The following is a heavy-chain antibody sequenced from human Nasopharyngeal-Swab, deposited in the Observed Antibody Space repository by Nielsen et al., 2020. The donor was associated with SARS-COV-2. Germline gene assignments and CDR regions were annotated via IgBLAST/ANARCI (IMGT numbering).Heavy chain of an antibody. D-gene: IGHD1-26*01. CDR2: ISSSSSTS. CDR3: ARDVGIVGATLDN. J-gene: IGHJ4*02. Sequence: GESLKISCAASGFTISSNGMNWVRQAPGKGLEWVAYISSSSSTSYYADSVKRRFTISRDNPKNSLYLQMNSLRDEDTAVYYCARDVGIVGATLDNWGQGTLVTVSS. V-gene: IGHV3-48*02. CDR1: GFTISSNG.